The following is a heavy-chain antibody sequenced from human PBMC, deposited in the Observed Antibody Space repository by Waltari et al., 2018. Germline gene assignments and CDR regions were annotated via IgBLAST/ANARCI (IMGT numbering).Heavy chain of an antibody. CDR3: AREGNLLGQSSYCYHMDV. J-gene: IGHJ6*03. Sequence: QVQLQESGPGLVTPSETLSLTCTVSGGSISDSYLTWIRQPPGQGLEWIGYIYTSWSSSYNPSLKNRVTILLDTSQNQFSLHLNSVTAADTAVYYCAREGNLLGQSSYCYHMDVWGKGTTVTVSS. D-gene: IGHD1-7*01. CDR1: GGSISDSY. V-gene: IGHV4-4*09. CDR2: IYTSWSS.